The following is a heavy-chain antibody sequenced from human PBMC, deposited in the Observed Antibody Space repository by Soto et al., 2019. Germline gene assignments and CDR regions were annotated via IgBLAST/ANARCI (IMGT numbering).Heavy chain of an antibody. Sequence: SETLSLTCTVSGGSISSYYWSWIRQPPGKGLEWIGYIYYSGSTNYNPSLKSRVTISVDTSKNQFSLKLSSVTAADTAVYYCARAGDCTNGVCYEYYFDYWGQGTLVTVSS. CDR1: GGSISSYY. J-gene: IGHJ4*02. D-gene: IGHD2-8*01. CDR2: IYYSGST. V-gene: IGHV4-59*01. CDR3: ARAGDCTNGVCYEYYFDY.